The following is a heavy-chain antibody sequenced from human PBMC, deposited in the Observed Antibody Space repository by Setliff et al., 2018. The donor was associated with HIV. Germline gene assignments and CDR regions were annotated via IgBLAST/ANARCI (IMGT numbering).Heavy chain of an antibody. CDR1: GFTFSNAW. J-gene: IGHJ4*02. V-gene: IGHV3-15*07. CDR2: IKSKTDGGTA. Sequence: GGSLRLSCAASGFTFSNAWMNWVRQAPGKGLEWVGRIKSKTDGGTADYAAPVKGRFTISRDDSKSTLYLQMNSLKTEDTAVYYCTTQPTTYYYDSSGYYPLDYWGQGTLVTVSS. D-gene: IGHD3-22*01. CDR3: TTQPTTYYYDSSGYYPLDY.